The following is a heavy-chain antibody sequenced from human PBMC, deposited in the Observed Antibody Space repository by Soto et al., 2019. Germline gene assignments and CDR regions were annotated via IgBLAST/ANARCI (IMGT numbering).Heavy chain of an antibody. J-gene: IGHJ4*02. Sequence: DLEEPGGGLVQPGGSLRLSCAASGFSLSPYWMHWVRQVPGRGLEWVARLSSDGFGAAYADSVKGRFFISRDIARNTLSLQMNSLRADDTAVYYCARDLGGPDYWGRGTSVTVSS. CDR3: ARDLGGPDY. CDR1: GFSLSPYW. CDR2: LSSDGFGA. D-gene: IGHD3-16*01. V-gene: IGHV3-74*03.